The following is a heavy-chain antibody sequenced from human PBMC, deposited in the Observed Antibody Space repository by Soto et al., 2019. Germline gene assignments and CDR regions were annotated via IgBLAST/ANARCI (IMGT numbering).Heavy chain of an antibody. CDR2: IKQDGSEK. CDR3: ARVHAFYFDY. CDR1: GFTFSSYW. V-gene: IGHV3-7*01. J-gene: IGHJ4*02. Sequence: EVQLVESGGGLVQPGGSLRLSCVASGFTFSSYWMSWVRQAPGKGLEWVANIKQDGSEKYYVDSVKGRFTISRDNAKNSLFLQMNSLRAEDTAVYYCARVHAFYFDYWGQGTLVTVSS.